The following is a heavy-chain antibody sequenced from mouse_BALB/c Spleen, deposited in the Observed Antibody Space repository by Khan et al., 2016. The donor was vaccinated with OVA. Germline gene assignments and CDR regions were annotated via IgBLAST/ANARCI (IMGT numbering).Heavy chain of an antibody. J-gene: IGHJ4*01. V-gene: IGHV2-6-1*01. CDR2: IWSDGST. Sequence: QVQLKQSGPGLVAPSQSLSITCTISGFSLTNYGVHWVRQPPGKGLEWLVGIWSDGSTTYNSALKYRLTISKDNSKSQVFLKMNSLQTDDTAMYSWARQPCYHYNIMDYWGQGTSVTVSS. CDR1: GFSLTNYG. CDR3: ARQPCYHYNIMDY.